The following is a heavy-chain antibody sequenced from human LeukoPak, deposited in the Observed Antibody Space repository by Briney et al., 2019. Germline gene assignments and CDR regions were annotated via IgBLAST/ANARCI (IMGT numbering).Heavy chain of an antibody. CDR3: TKNWSADY. V-gene: IGHV3-23*01. CDR2: ISDDGDT. J-gene: IGHJ4*02. Sequence: GGSLRLSCATSGFTFSSYAMTWVRQAPGKGLVWVSAISDDGDTKYADSVKGRFTSSRDNSKNTLYLQMNNLRAEDTAIYYCTKNWSADYWGQGTLVTVSS. CDR1: GFTFSSYA.